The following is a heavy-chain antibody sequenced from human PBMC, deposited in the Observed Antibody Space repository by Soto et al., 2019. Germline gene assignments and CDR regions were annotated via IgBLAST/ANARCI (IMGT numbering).Heavy chain of an antibody. CDR2: ITSSSSYI. Sequence: GWSLSLSCAPSGFTFSRYSMHWVRQAPGKGLEWVSSITSSSSYIYYADSVKGRFTISRDNAKNSLCLQMNSLRAEDTAVYYCARVSVSSQFDYWGQGILVSV. D-gene: IGHD6-13*01. CDR3: ARVSVSSQFDY. CDR1: GFTFSRYS. V-gene: IGHV3-21*01. J-gene: IGHJ4*02.